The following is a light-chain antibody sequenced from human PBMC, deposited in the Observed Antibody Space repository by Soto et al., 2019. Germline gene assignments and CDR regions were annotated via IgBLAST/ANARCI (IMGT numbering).Light chain of an antibody. CDR3: AAWDDNLSGFYV. J-gene: IGLJ1*01. V-gene: IGLV1-47*01. CDR2: RNS. Sequence: QSVLTQSPSASGTPGQRVTISCSGSASTIGRNYVYWYQQLPGTAPKLLIYRNSQRPSGVPDRFSGSKSGTSASLAISGLRSEDEADYYCAAWDDNLSGFYVF. CDR1: ASTIGRNY.